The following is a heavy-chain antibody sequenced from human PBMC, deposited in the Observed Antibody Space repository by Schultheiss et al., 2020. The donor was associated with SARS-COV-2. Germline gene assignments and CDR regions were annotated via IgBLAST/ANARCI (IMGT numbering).Heavy chain of an antibody. Sequence: GGSLRLSCAASGFTFSDHYMDWVRQAPGKGLEWVSYISSSGSTIYYADSVKGRFTISRDNSKNTVYLQMSSLRAEDTAVDDCAKQQLGSRSAFDYWGQGTLVTVSS. CDR3: AKQQLGSRSAFDY. CDR2: ISSSGSTI. D-gene: IGHD6-13*01. CDR1: GFTFSDHY. V-gene: IGHV3-11*01. J-gene: IGHJ4*02.